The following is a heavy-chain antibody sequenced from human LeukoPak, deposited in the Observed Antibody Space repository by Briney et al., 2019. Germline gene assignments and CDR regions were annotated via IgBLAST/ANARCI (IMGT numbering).Heavy chain of an antibody. CDR1: GYTLTKNH. J-gene: IGHJ3*01. D-gene: IGHD7-27*01. CDR2: IDPKSGGT. CDR3: ARELGINAFDV. V-gene: IGHV1-2*02. Sequence: ASVKVSCKASGYTLTKNHLYWVRQAPGQGLEWMGWIDPKSGGTNFAQNFQGRLTTTRDTSINTAYMELTRLTSDDTTVYYCARELGINAFDVWGQGTMVTVSS.